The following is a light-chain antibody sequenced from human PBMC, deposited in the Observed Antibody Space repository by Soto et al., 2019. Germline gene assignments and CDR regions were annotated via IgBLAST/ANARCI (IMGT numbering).Light chain of an antibody. V-gene: IGLV1-47*02. J-gene: IGLJ1*01. Sequence: QSVLTQPPSASGTPGQRVTISCSGSSSNIGSNYVYWYQQLPGTAPKLLIYSNNQRPSGVPDRFSGSKSGTSASLAISGLRSEDEADYYCAAWDDSLSGGVFGTGTKLPS. CDR3: AAWDDSLSGGV. CDR2: SNN. CDR1: SSNIGSNY.